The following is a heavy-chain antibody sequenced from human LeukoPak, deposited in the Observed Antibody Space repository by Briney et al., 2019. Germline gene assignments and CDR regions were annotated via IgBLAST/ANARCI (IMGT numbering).Heavy chain of an antibody. CDR2: IRYDGSIK. CDR1: GFTFSSYG. CDR3: ARPGGYGVQPLDY. V-gene: IGHV3-30*02. J-gene: IGHJ4*02. Sequence: GGSLRLSCAASGFTFSSYGMHWARLAPGKGLEWVAFIRYDGSIKYSADSVKGRFTISRDNSKNTLYLQMNSLRADDTAVYYCARPGGYGVQPLDYWGQGTLVTVSS. D-gene: IGHD5-12*01.